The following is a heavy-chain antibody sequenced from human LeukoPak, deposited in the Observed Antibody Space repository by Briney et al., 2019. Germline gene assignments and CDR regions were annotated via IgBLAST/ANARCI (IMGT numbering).Heavy chain of an antibody. CDR3: AKDSSGDL. V-gene: IGHV3-23*01. CDR2: ISGSGGST. CDR1: GFTFDDYG. J-gene: IGHJ4*02. Sequence: GGSLRLSCAASGFTFDDYGMSWVRQAPGKGLEWVSAISGSGGSTYYADSVKGRFTISRGNSKNTLYLQMNSLRAEDTAVYYCAKDSSGDLGGQGTLVTVSS. D-gene: IGHD3-10*01.